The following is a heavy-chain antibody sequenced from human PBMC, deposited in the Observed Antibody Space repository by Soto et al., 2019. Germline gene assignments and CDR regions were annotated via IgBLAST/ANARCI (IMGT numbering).Heavy chain of an antibody. V-gene: IGHV3-23*01. Sequence: HPGGSLRLSCAASGFTFSSYAMSWVRQAPGKGLEWVSAISGSGGSTYYADSVKGRFTISRDNSKNTLYLQMNSLRAEDTAVYYCAKSLRYFDWFTPDVWGQGTTVTVS. J-gene: IGHJ6*02. D-gene: IGHD3-9*01. CDR2: ISGSGGST. CDR1: GFTFSSYA. CDR3: AKSLRYFDWFTPDV.